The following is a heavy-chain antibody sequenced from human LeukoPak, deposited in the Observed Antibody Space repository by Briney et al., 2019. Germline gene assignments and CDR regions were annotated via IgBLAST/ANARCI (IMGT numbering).Heavy chain of an antibody. J-gene: IGHJ4*02. CDR2: INPNSGGT. CDR3: ARGNSGYSTQNFDY. D-gene: IGHD6-13*01. V-gene: IGHV1-2*04. Sequence: ASVKVSCKASGYTFTSYYMHWVRQAPGQGLEWMGWINPNSGGTNYAQKFQGWVTMTRDTSISTAYMELSRLRSDDTAVYYCARGNSGYSTQNFDYWGQGTLVTVSS. CDR1: GYTFTSYY.